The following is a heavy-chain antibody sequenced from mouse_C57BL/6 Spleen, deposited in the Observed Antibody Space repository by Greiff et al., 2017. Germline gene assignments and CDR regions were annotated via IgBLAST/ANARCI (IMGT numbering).Heavy chain of an antibody. CDR2: IDASDSYT. J-gene: IGHJ2*01. CDR3: ARGALYIDY. CDR1: GYTFTSYW. Sequence: QVKLLQPGPELVMPGASVKLSCKASGYTFTSYWMHLVKPKPGQGLVWLGEIDASDSYTNYNQKFKGKSTLTVEESTHTAYMQLSSLTSEDSAVYYCARGALYIDYWGQGTTLTVSS. V-gene: IGHV1-69*01.